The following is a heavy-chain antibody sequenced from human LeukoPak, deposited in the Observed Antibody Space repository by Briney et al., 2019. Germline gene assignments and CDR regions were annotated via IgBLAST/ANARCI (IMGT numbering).Heavy chain of an antibody. Sequence: GGSLRLSCAASGFTFSSYGMHWVRQAPGKGLEWVAVIWYDGSNKYYADSVKGRFTISRDNSQKTLYLQMNSLRAEDTAVYYCARDRGSCSSASCYTNWFDSWGQGNLVTVPS. J-gene: IGHJ5*01. CDR3: ARDRGSCSSASCYTNWFDS. D-gene: IGHD2-2*01. V-gene: IGHV3-33*01. CDR2: IWYDGSNK. CDR1: GFTFSSYG.